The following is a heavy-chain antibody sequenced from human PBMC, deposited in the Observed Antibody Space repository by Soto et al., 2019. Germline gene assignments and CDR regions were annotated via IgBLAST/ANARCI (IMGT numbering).Heavy chain of an antibody. D-gene: IGHD3-10*02. Sequence: SQTLSLTCAISGDSVSSKSATWNWIRQFPSRRLEWLGRTYYRSKWHNEYAVSVKSRITINPDTSKNQFSLQLNSVTPEDTAVYYCANMDDVWGXGTLVTVSS. CDR2: TYYRSKWHN. CDR3: ANMDDV. V-gene: IGHV6-1*01. J-gene: IGHJ4*02. CDR1: GDSVSSKSAT.